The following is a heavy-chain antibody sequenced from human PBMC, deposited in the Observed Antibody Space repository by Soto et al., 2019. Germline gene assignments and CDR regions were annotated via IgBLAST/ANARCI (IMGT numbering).Heavy chain of an antibody. D-gene: IGHD3-3*01. V-gene: IGHV2-5*02. J-gene: IGHJ6*03. CDR3: AHRPGSGPYMDV. Sequence: QITLKESGPTLVKPTQTLTLTCTFSGFSLDTSGVGVAWIRQPPGKALEWLALIYWDDDNRYTPALQTRLRITKDTSKNQVVLTMTNMDPVDTGTYYCAHRPGSGPYMDVWGKGTTVTVSS. CDR2: IYWDDDN. CDR1: GFSLDTSGVG.